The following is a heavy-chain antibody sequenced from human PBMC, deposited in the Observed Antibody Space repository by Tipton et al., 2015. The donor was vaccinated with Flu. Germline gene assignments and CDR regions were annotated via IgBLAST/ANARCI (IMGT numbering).Heavy chain of an antibody. J-gene: IGHJ4*02. CDR3: ARVGEWERLFDY. CDR2: IYYSGST. CDR1: GGPISSGGYY. Sequence: TLSLTCTVPGGPISSGGYYWSWIRQHPGKGLEWIGYIYYSGSTYYNPSLKSRVTISVDTSKNQFSLKLSSVTAADTAVYYCARVGEWERLFDYWGQGTLVTVSS. D-gene: IGHD1-26*01. V-gene: IGHV4-31*03.